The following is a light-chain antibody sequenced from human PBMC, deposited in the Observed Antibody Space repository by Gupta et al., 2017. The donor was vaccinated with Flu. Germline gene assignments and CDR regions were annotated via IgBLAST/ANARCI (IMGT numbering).Light chain of an antibody. V-gene: IGKV1-39*01. Sequence: GDRVTSTCLASQTISHYLNWYQQNPGKAPNLLIYAASSWQSGVASRFSGSGSGTGLTLTINSRQQEDFATYYCQQSYRSPASTFGHGTKVEIK. CDR2: AAS. J-gene: IGKJ1*01. CDR1: QTISHY. CDR3: QQSYRSPAST.